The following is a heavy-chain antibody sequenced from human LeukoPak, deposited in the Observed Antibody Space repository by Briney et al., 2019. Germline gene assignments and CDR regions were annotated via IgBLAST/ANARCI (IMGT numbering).Heavy chain of an antibody. CDR3: ARADCSGGYCYFFDY. CDR1: GDSMSTYY. J-gene: IGHJ4*02. V-gene: IGHV4-4*07. CDR2: IYTTGST. Sequence: SETLSLTCTVSGDSMSTYYWNWIRQSAGKGLEWIGRIYTTGSTTYNPSLKNRVTLSVDTSKNHFSLRLSSVTAADTAVYYCARADCSGGYCYFFDYWGQGTLATVSS. D-gene: IGHD2-15*01.